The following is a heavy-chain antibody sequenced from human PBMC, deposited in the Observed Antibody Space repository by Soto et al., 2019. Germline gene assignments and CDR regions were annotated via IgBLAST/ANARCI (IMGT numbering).Heavy chain of an antibody. J-gene: IGHJ6*02. CDR3: ARDSPMVRGVIPFPRYYYGMDV. V-gene: IGHV1-69*01. D-gene: IGHD3-10*01. Sequence: YAEKFQGRVTITADESTSTAYMELSSLRSEDTAVYYCARDSPMVRGVIPFPRYYYGMDVWGQGTTVTVSS.